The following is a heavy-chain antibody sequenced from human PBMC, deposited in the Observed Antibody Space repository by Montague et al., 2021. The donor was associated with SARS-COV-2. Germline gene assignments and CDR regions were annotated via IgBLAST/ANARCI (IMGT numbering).Heavy chain of an antibody. J-gene: IGHJ5*02. V-gene: IGHV3-23*01. D-gene: IGHD4-17*01. CDR3: TGADNYGS. Sequence: SLRLSCAASGFTFSSFTMRRVRLAPGKGLEWVSTISGSGGSTWYADSVKGRFTISRDNSKSTLFLQMNSLRAEDTAPYYCTGADNYGSWGRGTLVTVSS. CDR1: GFTFSSFT. CDR2: ISGSGGST.